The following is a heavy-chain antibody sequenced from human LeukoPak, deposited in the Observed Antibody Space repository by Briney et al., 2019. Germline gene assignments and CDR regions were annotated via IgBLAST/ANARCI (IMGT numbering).Heavy chain of an antibody. CDR1: GFTFSGYC. Sequence: GGSLRLSCAASGFTFSGYCMSWVRQAPGKGLEWVANIKQDGSEKYYVDSVKGRFTISRDNAKNSLYLQMNSLRAEDTAVYYCARVSIAAAYDYWGQGTLVTVSS. CDR3: ARVSIAAAYDY. D-gene: IGHD6-13*01. CDR2: IKQDGSEK. J-gene: IGHJ4*02. V-gene: IGHV3-7*03.